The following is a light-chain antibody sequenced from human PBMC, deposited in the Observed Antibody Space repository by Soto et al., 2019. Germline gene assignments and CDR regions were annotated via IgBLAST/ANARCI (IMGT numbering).Light chain of an antibody. CDR3: QQYGSSPRT. Sequence: EIVLTQSPGTLSWSPGERATLSCRASQSVNSGYLAWYQHTPGQAPRLLIYDTSTRATGIPDRFSGSGSGTDFTLTISRLEPEDFAVFYCQQYGSSPRTFGQGTKVEIK. CDR2: DTS. J-gene: IGKJ1*01. V-gene: IGKV3-20*01. CDR1: QSVNSGY.